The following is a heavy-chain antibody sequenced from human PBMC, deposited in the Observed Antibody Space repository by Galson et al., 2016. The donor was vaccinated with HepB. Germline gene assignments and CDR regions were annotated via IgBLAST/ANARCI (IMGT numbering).Heavy chain of an antibody. J-gene: IGHJ6*04. Sequence: SLRLSCAASGFTFNKYGMHWVRQAPGKGLEWVAADSVHGGRKFYADAVKGRFTISRDSANNMLFLQMDSLTADDTAIYYCVQGSTAPAVWGKGTTVTVSS. D-gene: IGHD1-26*01. V-gene: IGHV3-30*03. CDR3: VQGSTAPAV. CDR2: DSVHGGRK. CDR1: GFTFNKYG.